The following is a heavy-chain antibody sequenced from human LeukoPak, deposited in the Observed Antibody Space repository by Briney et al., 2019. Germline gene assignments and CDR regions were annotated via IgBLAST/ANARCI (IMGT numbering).Heavy chain of an antibody. CDR1: GGSFSGYY. Sequence: PSETLSLTCAVYGGSFSGYYWSWIRQPPGKGLEWSGEINHSGSTNYNPSLKSRVTISVDTSKNQFSLKLSSVTAADTAVYYCARAGGIVVVPAAMDSVRYFQHWGQGTLVTVSS. V-gene: IGHV4-34*01. J-gene: IGHJ1*01. D-gene: IGHD2-2*01. CDR2: INHSGST. CDR3: ARAGGIVVVPAAMDSVRYFQH.